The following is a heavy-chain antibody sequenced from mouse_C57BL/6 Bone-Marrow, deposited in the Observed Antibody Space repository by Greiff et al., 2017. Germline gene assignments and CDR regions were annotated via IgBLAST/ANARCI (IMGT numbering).Heavy chain of an antibody. D-gene: IGHD4-1*01. CDR2: IDPETGGT. CDR1: GYTFTDYE. Sequence: QVHVKQSGAELVRPGASVTLSCKASGYTFTDYEMHWVKQTPVHGLEWIGAIDPETGGTAYNQKFKGKAILTADKSSSTAYMELRSLTSEDSAVYYCTRRTGKGDYWGQGTTLTVSS. V-gene: IGHV1-15*01. J-gene: IGHJ2*01. CDR3: TRRTGKGDY.